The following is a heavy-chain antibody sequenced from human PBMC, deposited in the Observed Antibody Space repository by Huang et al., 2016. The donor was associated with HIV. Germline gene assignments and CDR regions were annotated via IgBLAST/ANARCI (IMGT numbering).Heavy chain of an antibody. J-gene: IGHJ4*02. CDR2: IGGNSGYI. V-gene: IGHV3-9*01. CDR1: GFAFSQYA. CDR3: VIMDDYFDY. Sequence: VQLVESGGGLVQPGWSLRLSCAASGFAFSQYAVHWVRQSPGKGLEWVSGIGGNSGYIAYAASGRGRFVISRDNAKKSLYLKMNGLRLEDTALYFCVIMDDYFDYWGQGVLVGVSS. D-gene: IGHD2-8*01.